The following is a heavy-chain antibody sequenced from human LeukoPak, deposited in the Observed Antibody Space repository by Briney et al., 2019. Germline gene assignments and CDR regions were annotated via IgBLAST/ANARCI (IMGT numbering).Heavy chain of an antibody. V-gene: IGHV4-39*07. CDR2: IYYSGST. J-gene: IGHJ5*02. D-gene: IGHD3-10*01. Sequence: SETLSLTCAVSGGSISSNSYYWGWIRQPPGKGLEWIGSIYYSGSTYYNPSLKSRVTISVDTSKNQFSLKLSSVTAADTAVYYCARRRPMVRGVISWFDPWGQGTLVTVSS. CDR1: GGSISSNSYY. CDR3: ARRRPMVRGVISWFDP.